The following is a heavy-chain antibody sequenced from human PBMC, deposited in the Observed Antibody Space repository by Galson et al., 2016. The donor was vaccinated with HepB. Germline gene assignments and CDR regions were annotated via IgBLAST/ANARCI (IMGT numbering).Heavy chain of an antibody. V-gene: IGHV3-23*01. CDR2: ISTRRTT. CDR3: AKERLVRRIFDY. D-gene: IGHD1-1*01. CDR1: GFTFSGAA. Sequence: SLRLSCATSGFTFSGAAMHWVRQAPGKGLEWVASISTRRTTYYSDSVQGRFTISRDNSNNTLYLQMNGLRAEDTAVYYCAKERLVRRIFDYWGQGTLVTVSS. J-gene: IGHJ4*02.